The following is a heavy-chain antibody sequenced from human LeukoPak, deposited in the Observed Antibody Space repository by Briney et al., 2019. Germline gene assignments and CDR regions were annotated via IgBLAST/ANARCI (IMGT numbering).Heavy chain of an antibody. V-gene: IGHV4-39*07. CDR1: GGSISRSSYY. J-gene: IGHJ6*03. Sequence: SETLSLTCTVSGGSISRSSYYWGWIRQPPRKGLEWIGSIYYSGSTYYNPSLKSRVTISVDTSKNQFSLKLSSVTAADTAVYYCARSYYYYYYMDVWGKGTTVTVSS. CDR2: IYYSGST. CDR3: ARSYYYYYYMDV.